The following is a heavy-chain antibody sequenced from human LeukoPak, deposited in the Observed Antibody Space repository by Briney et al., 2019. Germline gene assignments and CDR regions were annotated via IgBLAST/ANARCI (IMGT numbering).Heavy chain of an antibody. CDR3: ARVSLRGYDGDY. V-gene: IGHV1-2*02. D-gene: IGHD5-18*01. J-gene: IGHJ4*02. CDR2: INPKSGGT. CDR1: GYTFTSYG. Sequence: ASVKVSCKASGYTFTSYGISWVRQAPGQGLEWMGGINPKSGGTKYAQNFQGRVTMTRDTSISTAHMELSRLRSDDTAVYYCARVSLRGYDGDYWGQGTLVTVSP.